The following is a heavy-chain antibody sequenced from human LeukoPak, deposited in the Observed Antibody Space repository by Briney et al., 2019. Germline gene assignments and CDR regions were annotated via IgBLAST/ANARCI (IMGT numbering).Heavy chain of an antibody. Sequence: PSETLSLTCTVSGGSISNYYWNWIRQPPGKGLEWIGYIYYSGSTDYNPSLKSRVTMSVDTSKSQFSLKLTSVTAADTAVYCCARDSYSTIWYGAFDIWGQGTTVTVSS. D-gene: IGHD6-13*01. CDR1: GGSISNYY. CDR3: ARDSYSTIWYGAFDI. J-gene: IGHJ3*02. V-gene: IGHV4-59*01. CDR2: IYYSGST.